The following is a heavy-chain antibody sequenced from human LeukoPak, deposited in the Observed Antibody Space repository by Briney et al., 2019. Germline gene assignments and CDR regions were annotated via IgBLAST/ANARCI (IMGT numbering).Heavy chain of an antibody. CDR2: INHSGGT. CDR1: GGSFSDYY. V-gene: IGHV4-34*01. CDR3: TRTNWNYYYYYYYMDV. J-gene: IGHJ6*03. Sequence: PSETLSLTCTVYGGSFSDYYWSWIRQPPGKGLEWIGEINHSGGTNYNPSLKSRVTISIDTSKNQFSLRLSSLTAADTGVYYCTRTNWNYYYYYYYMDVWGEGTTVTVSS. D-gene: IGHD1-7*01.